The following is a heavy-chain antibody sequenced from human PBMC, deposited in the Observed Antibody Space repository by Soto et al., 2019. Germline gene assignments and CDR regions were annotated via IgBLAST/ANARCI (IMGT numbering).Heavy chain of an antibody. CDR1: GFTFSSYA. D-gene: IGHD3-10*01. J-gene: IGHJ3*02. CDR3: AKDERRGSGSYYAFDI. V-gene: IGHV3-23*01. CDR2: ISGSGGST. Sequence: GGSLRLSCAASGFTFSSYAMSWVRQAPGKGLEWVSAISGSGGSTYYADSVKGRFTISRDNSKNTLYLQMNSLRAEDTAVYYGAKDERRGSGSYYAFDIWGQGTMVTVSS.